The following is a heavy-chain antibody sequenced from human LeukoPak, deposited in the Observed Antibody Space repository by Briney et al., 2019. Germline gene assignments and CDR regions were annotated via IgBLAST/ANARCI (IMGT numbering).Heavy chain of an antibody. V-gene: IGHV3-15*01. J-gene: IGHJ3*02. CDR2: IKSKTDGGTT. Sequence: GGSLRLSCAASGFTFSNAWMSWVRQAPGKGLEWVGRIKSKTDGGTTDYAAPVKGRFTISRDDSKNTLYLQMNSLKTEDTAVYYCTTWGVTADDDAFDIWGQGTMVTVSS. CDR3: TTWGVTADDDAFDI. CDR1: GFTFSNAW. D-gene: IGHD2-21*02.